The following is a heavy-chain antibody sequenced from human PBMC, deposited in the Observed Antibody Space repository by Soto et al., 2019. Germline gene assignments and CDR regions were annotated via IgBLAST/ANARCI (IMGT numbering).Heavy chain of an antibody. CDR2: ISAHNGNT. Sequence: QVHPVQSGAEVKKPGASMRVSCKGSGYAFPTNGISWERQDPGQGLEWMAWISAHNGNTNKAQQPQGTVTVTRNTSPSTAYMELRSLISTDLTVYSCARWGYGDYWGQGAVVTVPS. V-gene: IGHV1-18*03. J-gene: IGHJ4*02. CDR1: GYAFPTNG. CDR3: ARWGYGDY. D-gene: IGHD3-16*01.